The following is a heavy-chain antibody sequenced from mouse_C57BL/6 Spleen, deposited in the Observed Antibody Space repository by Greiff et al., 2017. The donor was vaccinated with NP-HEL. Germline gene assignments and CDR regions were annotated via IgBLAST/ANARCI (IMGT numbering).Heavy chain of an antibody. CDR3: ARGGYGYDRCAMDY. J-gene: IGHJ4*01. Sequence: VQLQQPGAELVMPGASVKLSCKASGYTFTSYWMHWVKQRPGQGLEWIGEIDPSDSYTNYNQKFKGKSTLTVDKSSSTAYMQLSSLTSEDSAVYYCARGGYGYDRCAMDYWGQGTSVTVSS. D-gene: IGHD2-2*01. CDR1: GYTFTSYW. CDR2: IDPSDSYT. V-gene: IGHV1-69*01.